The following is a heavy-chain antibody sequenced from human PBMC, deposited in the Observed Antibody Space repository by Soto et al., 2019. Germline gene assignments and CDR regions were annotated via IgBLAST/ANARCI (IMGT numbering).Heavy chain of an antibody. Sequence: SETLSLTCAVYGGSFSGYYWSWIRQPPGKGLEWIGEINHSGSTNYNPSLKSRVTISVDTSKNQFSLKLSSVTAADTAVYYCAREKRYRAARDYYYYYYMDVWGKGTTVTVSS. V-gene: IGHV4-34*01. D-gene: IGHD6-6*01. J-gene: IGHJ6*03. CDR3: AREKRYRAARDYYYYYYMDV. CDR1: GGSFSGYY. CDR2: INHSGST.